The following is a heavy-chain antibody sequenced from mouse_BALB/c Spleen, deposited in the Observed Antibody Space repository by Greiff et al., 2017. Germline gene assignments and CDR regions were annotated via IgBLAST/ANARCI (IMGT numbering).Heavy chain of an antibody. V-gene: IGHV1-69*02. CDR2: IYPSDSYT. Sequence: QVQLQQPGAELVRPGASVKLSCKASGYTFTSYWINWVKQRPGQGLEWIGNIYPSDSYTNYNQKFKDKATLTVDKSSSTAYMQLSSPTSEDSAVYYCTRGEGYAMDYWGQGTSVTVSS. CDR1: GYTFTSYW. CDR3: TRGEGYAMDY. J-gene: IGHJ4*01.